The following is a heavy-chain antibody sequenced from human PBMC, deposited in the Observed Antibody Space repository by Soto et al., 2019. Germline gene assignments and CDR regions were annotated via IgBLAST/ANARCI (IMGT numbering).Heavy chain of an antibody. J-gene: IGHJ3*02. CDR3: ARDINYYDSSGYGSHDAFDI. CDR2: ISSSSSYI. D-gene: IGHD3-22*01. Sequence: PGGSLRLSCAASGFTFSSYSMNWVRQAPGKGLEWVSSISSSSSYIYYADSVKGRFTISRDNAKNSLYLQMNSLRAEDTAVYYCARDINYYDSSGYGSHDAFDIWGQGTMVTVSS. CDR1: GFTFSSYS. V-gene: IGHV3-21*01.